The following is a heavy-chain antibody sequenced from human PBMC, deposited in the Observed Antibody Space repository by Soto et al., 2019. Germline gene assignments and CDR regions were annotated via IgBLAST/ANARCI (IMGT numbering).Heavy chain of an antibody. CDR2: IIPILGIA. V-gene: IGHV1-69*04. CDR3: SREIGGSTSCCPGNYYYYYMDV. D-gene: IGHD2-2*01. J-gene: IGHJ6*03. CDR1: GGTFSSYT. Sequence: ASVKVSCKASGGTFSSYTISWVRQAPGQGLEWMGRIIPILGIANYAQKFQGRVTITADKSTSTAYMELSSLRSEDTAVYYCSREIGGSTSCCPGNYYYYYMDVWGKGTTVTVSS.